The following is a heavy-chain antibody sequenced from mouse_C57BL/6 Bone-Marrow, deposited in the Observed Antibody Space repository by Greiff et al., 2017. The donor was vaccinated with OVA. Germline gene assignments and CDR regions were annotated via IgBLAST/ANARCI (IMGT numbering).Heavy chain of an antibody. CDR1: GYTFTDYE. D-gene: IGHD1-1*01. Sequence: VQLQQSGAELVRPGASVTLSCKASGYTFTDYEMHWVKQTPVHGLEWIGAIDPETGGTANNQKFKGKAILTADKYSSTAYMELRSLTSEDSAVYYCTRVGYDGSSYRSWYFDVWGTGTTVTVSS. CDR3: TRVGYDGSSYRSWYFDV. J-gene: IGHJ1*03. CDR2: IDPETGGT. V-gene: IGHV1-15*01.